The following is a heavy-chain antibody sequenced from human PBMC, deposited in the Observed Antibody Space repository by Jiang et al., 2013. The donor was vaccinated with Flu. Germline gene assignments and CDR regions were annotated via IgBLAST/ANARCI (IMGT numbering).Heavy chain of an antibody. CDR2: INPSGGST. CDR3: ARDGRGDILTGEIDY. D-gene: IGHD3-9*01. J-gene: IGHJ4*02. CDR1: GYTFTSYY. Sequence: CKASGYTFTSYYMHWVRQAPGQGLEWMGIINPSGGSTSYAQKFQGRVTMTRDTSTSTVYMELSSLRSEDTAVYYCARDGRGDILTGEIDYWGQGTLVTVSS. V-gene: IGHV1-46*01.